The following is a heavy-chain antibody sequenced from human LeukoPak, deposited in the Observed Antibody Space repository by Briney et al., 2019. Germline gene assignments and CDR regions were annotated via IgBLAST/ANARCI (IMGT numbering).Heavy chain of an antibody. CDR3: AKDIAAAGGPCAY. Sequence: GGSLRLSCEASGFTFSAYAMTWVRQAPGKGLEWVSSIGSDNKPHYSESVKGRFAISRDNSKNTVFLQMNSLRAEDTAVYYCAKDIAAAGGPCAYWGRGTLVTVSS. J-gene: IGHJ4*02. V-gene: IGHV3-23*01. CDR2: IGSDNKP. D-gene: IGHD6-13*01. CDR1: GFTFSAYA.